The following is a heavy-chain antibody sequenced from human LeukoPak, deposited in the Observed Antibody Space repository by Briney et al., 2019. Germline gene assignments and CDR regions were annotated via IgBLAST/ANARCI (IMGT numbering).Heavy chain of an antibody. CDR3: ATNPMTGYHLGDYYYFYMAV. V-gene: IGHV1-69*05. D-gene: IGHD1-20*01. CDR1: GVTFSSSA. CDR2: ILPVFGTV. Sequence: SVKVSCKASGVTFSSSAISWVRQAPGQGLEWIGGILPVFGTVNSAQKLQGRVTITKDDSTTTAYMELSSLGSEDTAVYYCATNPMTGYHLGDYYYFYMAVWGKGTTVTVS. J-gene: IGHJ6*03.